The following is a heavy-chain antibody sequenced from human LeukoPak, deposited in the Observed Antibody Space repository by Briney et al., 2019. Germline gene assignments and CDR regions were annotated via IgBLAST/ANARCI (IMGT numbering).Heavy chain of an antibody. D-gene: IGHD4/OR15-4a*01. CDR3: ARDGSYDYNWFDP. Sequence: SQTLSLTCTVSGGSISSGGYYWSWIRQHPGKGLEWIGYIYYSGSTYYNPSLKSRVTISVDTSKNQFSLKLSSVAAADTGVYYCARDGSYDYNWFDPWGQGTLVTVSS. V-gene: IGHV4-31*03. J-gene: IGHJ5*02. CDR1: GGSISSGGYY. CDR2: IYYSGST.